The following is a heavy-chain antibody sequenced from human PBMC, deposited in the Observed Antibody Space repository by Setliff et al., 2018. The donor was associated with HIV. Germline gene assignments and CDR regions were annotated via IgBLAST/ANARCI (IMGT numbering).Heavy chain of an antibody. CDR1: GFTFTTSW. Sequence: PGESPKISCRGSGFTFTTSWIGWVRQMPGRGLEWMGLIYPDDSDTKYSPSFQGQVNISVDKSVNTAYLQWSGLKTSDTAIYFCATLPSGAYHFDFWGPGTLVTVSS. D-gene: IGHD2-21*01. CDR2: IYPDDSDT. V-gene: IGHV5-51*01. CDR3: ATLPSGAYHFDF. J-gene: IGHJ4*02.